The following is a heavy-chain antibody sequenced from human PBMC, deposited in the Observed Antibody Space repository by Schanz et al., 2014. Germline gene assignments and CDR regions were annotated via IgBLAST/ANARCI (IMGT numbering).Heavy chain of an antibody. CDR2: ITNKPNNYNT. J-gene: IGHJ4*02. V-gene: IGHV3-72*01. CDR1: GFTFSDHY. Sequence: EVQLVESGGGMVQPGGSLRLSCAASGFTFSDHYMDWVRQAPGKGLEWVGRITNKPNNYNTEYAAAVKGRFTISRDDSRSSLDLQMSSLKTEDTAVYYWVRLDVHDYWGQGTLVTVSA. CDR3: VRLDVHDY. D-gene: IGHD3-16*01.